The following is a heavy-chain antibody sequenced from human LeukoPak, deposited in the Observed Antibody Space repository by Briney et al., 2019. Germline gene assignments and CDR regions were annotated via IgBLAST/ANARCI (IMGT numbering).Heavy chain of an antibody. CDR3: ARALRGYGDYAPPVDY. CDR1: GGSISSGDYY. V-gene: IGHV4-30-4*01. Sequence: PSETLSLTCTFSGGSISSGDYYWSWIRQPPGKGLEWIGHIYYSGSTYYNPSLKSRVTISVDTSKNQFSLKLSSVTAADTAVYYCARALRGYGDYAPPVDYWGQGTLVTVSS. J-gene: IGHJ4*02. CDR2: IYYSGST. D-gene: IGHD4-17*01.